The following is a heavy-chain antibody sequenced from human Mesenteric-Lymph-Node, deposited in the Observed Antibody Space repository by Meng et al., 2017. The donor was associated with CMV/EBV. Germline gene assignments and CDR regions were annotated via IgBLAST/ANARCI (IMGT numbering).Heavy chain of an antibody. Sequence: GESLKISCAASGFIFSDYAMQWVRQAPGKGLEWVGRIRNKANSYTTEYAASVKGRFTISRDDSKNSLYLQMNSLKTEDTAVYYCALSLLRYYFDYWGQGTLVTVSS. CDR2: IRNKANSYTT. CDR3: ALSLLRYYFDY. V-gene: IGHV3-72*01. J-gene: IGHJ4*02. CDR1: GFIFSDYA. D-gene: IGHD3-22*01.